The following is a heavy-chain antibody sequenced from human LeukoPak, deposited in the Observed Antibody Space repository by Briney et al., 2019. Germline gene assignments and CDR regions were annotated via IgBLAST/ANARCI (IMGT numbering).Heavy chain of an antibody. V-gene: IGHV4-59*01. CDR2: IYYRGST. D-gene: IGHD1-7*01. J-gene: IGHJ4*02. CDR3: ARTTGNYGYYFDY. Sequence: SETLSLTCTASSGSINFYYWSWIRQTPGKGLEWIGYIYYRGSTNYNPSLKSRVTISVDTPKNQFSLNLSSVTAADTAIYYCARTTGNYGYYFDYWGQGAQVTVSS. CDR1: SGSINFYY.